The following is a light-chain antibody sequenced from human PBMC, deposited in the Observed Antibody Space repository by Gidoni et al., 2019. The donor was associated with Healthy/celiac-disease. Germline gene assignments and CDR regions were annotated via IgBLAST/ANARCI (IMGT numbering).Light chain of an antibody. J-gene: IGKJ1*01. CDR3: QQYNSFWT. CDR2: KAS. CDR1: QSISSW. V-gene: IGKV1-5*03. Sequence: DIQMTQSPSTLSASVGDRVTITCRARQSISSWLAWYQQKPGKAPKLLIYKASSLESGVPSRFSGSGSGKEFTLTISSLQPDDFATYYCQQYNSFWTFGQGNKVEIK.